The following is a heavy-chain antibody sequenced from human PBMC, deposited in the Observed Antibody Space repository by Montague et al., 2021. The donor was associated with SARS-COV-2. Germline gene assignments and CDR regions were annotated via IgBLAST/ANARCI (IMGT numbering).Heavy chain of an antibody. CDR3: ARDKEMIF. CDR1: GGSISSGGYY. V-gene: IGHV4-31*11. CDR2: IYYSVST. D-gene: IGHD2-15*01. J-gene: IGHJ4*02. Sequence: TLSLTCAVSGGSISSGGYYWNWLRQHPEKGLEWIGYIYYSVSTNYNPSLRSRVTISEDTAKNQFSLKLTSVTAADTAVYYCARDKEMIFWDQGILVTVSS.